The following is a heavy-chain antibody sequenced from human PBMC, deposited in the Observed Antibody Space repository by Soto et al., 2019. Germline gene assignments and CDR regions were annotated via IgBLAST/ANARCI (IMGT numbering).Heavy chain of an antibody. CDR1: GFTFSSDA. D-gene: IGHD2-15*01. CDR2: ISGSGGST. CDR3: AKPYCSGGSCYPYYFDY. J-gene: IGHJ4*02. Sequence: PGGPLRLSCAASGFTFSSDAMSWVRQAPGKGVEWVSAISGSGGSTYYADSVRGRFTISRDNSKNTLYLQMNSLRAEDTAVYYCAKPYCSGGSCYPYYFDYWGQGTLVTVSS. V-gene: IGHV3-23*01.